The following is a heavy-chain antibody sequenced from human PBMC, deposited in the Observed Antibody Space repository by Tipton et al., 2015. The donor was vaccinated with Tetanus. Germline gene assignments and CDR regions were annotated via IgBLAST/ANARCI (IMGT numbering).Heavy chain of an antibody. CDR2: VYSSGGA. CDR3: ARDSGSGAFDY. V-gene: IGHV4-4*07. J-gene: IGHJ4*02. D-gene: IGHD3-10*01. Sequence: PGLVKPSETLSLTCSVSGGSVNLYFWSWIRQPAGKGLGWIGGVYSSGGASYNPSLKSRGSMSIDTSTNHFSLKLTSVTAADTAVYYCARDSGSGAFDYWGLGTPVTVSS. CDR1: GGSVNLYF.